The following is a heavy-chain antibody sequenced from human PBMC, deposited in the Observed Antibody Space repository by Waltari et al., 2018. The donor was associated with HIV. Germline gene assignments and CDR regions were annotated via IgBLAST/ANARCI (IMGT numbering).Heavy chain of an antibody. J-gene: IGHJ2*01. Sequence: QLQLQESGPGLVKPSETLSLTCTVSGGPVSSSSYFWGWIRQPPGKGLEWIGSIYYTGRAYYNPSLKSRVTISVDTSKNQFSLKVTSVTAADTAVYYCARHALRVGAAYWNFDLWGRGTLVTVSS. D-gene: IGHD1-26*01. CDR2: IYYTGRA. V-gene: IGHV4-39*01. CDR1: GGPVSSSSYF. CDR3: ARHALRVGAAYWNFDL.